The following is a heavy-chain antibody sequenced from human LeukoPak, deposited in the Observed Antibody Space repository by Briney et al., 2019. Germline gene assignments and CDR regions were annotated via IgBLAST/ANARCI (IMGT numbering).Heavy chain of an antibody. D-gene: IGHD6-19*01. CDR1: GFTFSSYA. V-gene: IGHV3-30*04. J-gene: IGHJ4*02. CDR2: ISYDGSNK. Sequence: GGSLRLSCAASGFTFSSYAMHWVRQAPGKGLEWVAVISYDGSNKYYADSVKGRFTISRDNSKNTLYLQMNSLRAEDTAVYYCASPGGSSGWYGAHWGQGTLVTVSS. CDR3: ASPGGSSGWYGAH.